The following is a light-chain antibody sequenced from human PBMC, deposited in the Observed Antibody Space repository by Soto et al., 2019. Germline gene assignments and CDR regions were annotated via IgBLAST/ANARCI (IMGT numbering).Light chain of an antibody. J-gene: IGLJ1*01. CDR2: NNN. Sequence: QSVLTQPPSASGTPGQRVTISCSGGSSNIGTNAVNWYQQLPGTAPKLLIYNNNQRPSGVPDRFSGSKSGTSASLAISGLQSEDGADYYCEAWDDSLNGYVFGPGTKVTVL. V-gene: IGLV1-44*01. CDR3: EAWDDSLNGYV. CDR1: SSNIGTNA.